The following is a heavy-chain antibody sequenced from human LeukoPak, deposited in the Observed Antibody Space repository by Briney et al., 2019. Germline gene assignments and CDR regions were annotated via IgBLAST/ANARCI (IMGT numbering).Heavy chain of an antibody. CDR3: ARTRDRQMGEAFDY. CDR1: GLIFITYT. D-gene: IGHD3-16*01. J-gene: IGHJ4*02. Sequence: KPGGSLRLSCAVSGLIFITYTLNWVRKAPGKGLDWVSSISSSSSYIYYADSVKGRFTISRDNAKNSLYLQMNSLRAEDTAVYYCARTRDRQMGEAFDYWGQGTLVTVSS. V-gene: IGHV3-21*01. CDR2: ISSSSSYI.